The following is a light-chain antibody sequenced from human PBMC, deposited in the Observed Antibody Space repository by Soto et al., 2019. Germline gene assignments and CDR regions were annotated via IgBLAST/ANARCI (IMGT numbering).Light chain of an antibody. CDR2: GAS. V-gene: IGKV3-20*01. CDR1: QSIRSIY. Sequence: EIVLTQSPGTLSLSPGERATLSCRTSQSIRSIYLAWYQQKPGQAPRLLIYGASNRATDIPDRFSGSGSGTDFTLTIDRLEPEDFAMYYCQQYGSSLPWTFGRGTKVEIK. CDR3: QQYGSSLPWT. J-gene: IGKJ1*01.